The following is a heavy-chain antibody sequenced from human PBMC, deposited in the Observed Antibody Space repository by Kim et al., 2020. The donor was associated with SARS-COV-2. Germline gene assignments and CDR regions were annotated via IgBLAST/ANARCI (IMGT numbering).Heavy chain of an antibody. CDR3: ARATGGYSGYDYLDF. CDR2: IIHMFGTT. CDR1: GGTFRHYA. V-gene: IGHV1-69*13. D-gene: IGHD5-12*01. J-gene: IGHJ4*02. Sequence: SVKVSCKASGGTFRHYAISWVRQAPGQGLEWMGVIIHMFGTTKYAQKFQGRVTITADESTSTAYMELSSLRSVDTGLYYCARATGGYSGYDYLDFWGREPWSPSPQ.